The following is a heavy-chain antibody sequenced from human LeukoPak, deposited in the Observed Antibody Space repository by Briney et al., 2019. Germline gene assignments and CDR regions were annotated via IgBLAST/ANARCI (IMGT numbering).Heavy chain of an antibody. Sequence: ASVKVSCKASGYTFTACYIHWVRQAPGQGLEWMGWINPNSSDTKYSQEFQGRVTMTRDTSISTTYMELSGLTSDDTAVYYCARGYYDSGGPRLDSWGQGTLVTVSS. CDR1: GYTFTACY. V-gene: IGHV1-2*02. J-gene: IGHJ4*02. CDR2: INPNSSDT. CDR3: ARGYYDSGGPRLDS. D-gene: IGHD3-22*01.